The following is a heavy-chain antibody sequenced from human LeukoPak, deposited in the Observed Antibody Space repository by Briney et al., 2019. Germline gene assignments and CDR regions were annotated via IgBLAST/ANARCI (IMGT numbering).Heavy chain of an antibody. V-gene: IGHV3-48*01. CDR3: ARLDYGSVDY. CDR2: ISSSSSTI. D-gene: IGHD3-10*01. CDR1: GFTFSSYS. Sequence: PGGSLRLSCAASGFTFSSYSMNWVRQAPGKGLEWVSYISSSSSTIYYADSVKGRFTISRDNAKNSQYLQMNSLRAEDTTVYYCARLDYGSVDYWGQGTLVTVSS. J-gene: IGHJ4*02.